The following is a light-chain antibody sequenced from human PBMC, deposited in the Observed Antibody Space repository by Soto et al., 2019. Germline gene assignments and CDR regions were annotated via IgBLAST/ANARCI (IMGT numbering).Light chain of an antibody. CDR1: QSVSSN. CDR3: QQYKQWPVA. V-gene: IGKV3-15*01. CDR2: GAS. J-gene: IGKJ4*01. Sequence: EIVMTQSPATLSVSPGERATLSCRASQSVSSNLAWYQQNPGQAPRLLIYGASTRATGVPARFSGSGSATQFTLTISSLQSEDFGFYYCQQYKQWPVAFGGGTKVDIK.